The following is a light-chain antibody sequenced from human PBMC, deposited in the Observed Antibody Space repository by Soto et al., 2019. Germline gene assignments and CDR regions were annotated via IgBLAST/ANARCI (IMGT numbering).Light chain of an antibody. J-gene: IGKJ4*01. CDR1: QSISSY. CDR2: AAS. CDR3: QQSYSTLLT. V-gene: IGKV1-39*01. Sequence: DIQMTQSPSSLSASVGDRVTITCRASQSISSYLNGYQQKPGKAPKLLIYAASSLQSGVPSRFSGSGSGTDFTLTISSLQPEDFATYYCQQSYSTLLTFGGGPKVEIK.